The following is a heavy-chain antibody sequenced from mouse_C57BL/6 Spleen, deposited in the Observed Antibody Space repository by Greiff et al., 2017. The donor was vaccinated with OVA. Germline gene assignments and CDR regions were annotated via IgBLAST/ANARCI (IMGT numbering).Heavy chain of an antibody. V-gene: IGHV2-5*01. Sequence: VKLVESGPGLVQPSQSLSITCTVSGFSLTSYGVHWVRQSPGKGLEWLGVIWRGGSTDYNAAFMSRLSITKDNSKSQVFFKMNSLQADDTAIYYGAKTPTAQATLYAMDYWGQGTSVTVSS. CDR1: GFSLTSYG. CDR2: IWRGGST. CDR3: AKTPTAQATLYAMDY. J-gene: IGHJ4*01. D-gene: IGHD3-2*02.